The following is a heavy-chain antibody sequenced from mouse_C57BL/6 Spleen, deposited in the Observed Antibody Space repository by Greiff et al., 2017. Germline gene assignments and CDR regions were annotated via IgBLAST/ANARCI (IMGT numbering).Heavy chain of an antibody. D-gene: IGHD1-1*01. Sequence: VQLVESGAELVKPGASVKISCKASGYAFSSYWMNWVKQRPGKGLEWIGQIYPGDGDTNYNGKFKGKATLTADKSSSTAYMQLSSLTSEDSAVYFCARWGYYYGSSRAMDYWGQGTSVTVSS. V-gene: IGHV1-80*01. CDR1: GYAFSSYW. CDR2: IYPGDGDT. J-gene: IGHJ4*01. CDR3: ARWGYYYGSSRAMDY.